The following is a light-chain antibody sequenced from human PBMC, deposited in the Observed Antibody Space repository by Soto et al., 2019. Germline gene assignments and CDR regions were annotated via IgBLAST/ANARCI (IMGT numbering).Light chain of an antibody. CDR2: GAS. CDR1: QTVGTR. CDR3: QQYDSWPLYT. J-gene: IGKJ2*01. V-gene: IGKV3-15*01. Sequence: EIMMTQSPATLSVFPGERATLSCRASQTVGTRLAWYQQKPGQAPRLLIYGASTRATDIPARFSGSGSGTEFTLTISSLQAEDFAVYFCQQYDSWPLYTFGQGTKVEIK.